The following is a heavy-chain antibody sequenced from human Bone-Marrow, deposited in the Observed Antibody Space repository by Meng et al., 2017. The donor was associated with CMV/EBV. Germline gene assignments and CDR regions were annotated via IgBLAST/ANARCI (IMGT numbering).Heavy chain of an antibody. CDR3: ARVLSGRKGYYYYYGMDV. J-gene: IGHJ6*02. Sequence: SVKVSCKASGGTFSSYAISWVRQAPGQGLEWMGGIIPIFGTANYAQKFQGRVTITTDESTSTAYMELSSLRSDDTAVYYCARVLSGRKGYYYYYGMDVWGQGTTVTVSS. V-gene: IGHV1-69*05. D-gene: IGHD2-15*01. CDR1: GGTFSSYA. CDR2: IIPIFGTA.